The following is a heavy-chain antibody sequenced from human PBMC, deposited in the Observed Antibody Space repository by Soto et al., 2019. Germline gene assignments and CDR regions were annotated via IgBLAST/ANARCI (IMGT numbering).Heavy chain of an antibody. Sequence: PGGSLRLSCAASGFTFSSYDMHWVRQATGKGLDWVSAIGTAGDTYYPGSVKGRFTISRENAKNSLYLQMNSLRAGDTAAYYCARGSLYDILTGSYYYYGMDVWGQGTTVTVSS. CDR3: ARGSLYDILTGSYYYYGMDV. J-gene: IGHJ6*02. D-gene: IGHD3-9*01. CDR2: IGTAGDT. CDR1: GFTFSSYD. V-gene: IGHV3-13*01.